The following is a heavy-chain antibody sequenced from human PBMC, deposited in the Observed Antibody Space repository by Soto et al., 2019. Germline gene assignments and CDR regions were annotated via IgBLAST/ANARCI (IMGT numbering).Heavy chain of an antibody. CDR2: VRSKSDGGTT. Sequence: GGSLRLSCGASGFTFSNVWMNWVRQAPGKGLEWVARVRSKSDGGTTEYAAPVKDRFTVSRDDSRDTFYLQMNSLKTYDTGVYYCATSSGYIYGYYYYGLDVWGQGTTVTVS. CDR3: ATSSGYIYGYYYYGLDV. J-gene: IGHJ6*02. CDR1: GFTFSNVW. V-gene: IGHV3-15*01. D-gene: IGHD5-18*01.